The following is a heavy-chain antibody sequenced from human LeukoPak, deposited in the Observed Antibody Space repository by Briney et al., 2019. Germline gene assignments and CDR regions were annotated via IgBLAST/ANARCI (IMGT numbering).Heavy chain of an antibody. D-gene: IGHD3-9*01. Sequence: MSSETLSLTCAVYGGSFSGYYWSWIRQPPGKGLEWIGEFNHSGSTNYNPSLKSRVTISVDTSKNQFSLKLSSVTAADTAVYYCARVVADVGYFDWLLLAYYFDYWGQGTLVTVSS. CDR2: FNHSGST. V-gene: IGHV4-34*01. J-gene: IGHJ4*02. CDR1: GGSFSGYY. CDR3: ARVVADVGYFDWLLLAYYFDY.